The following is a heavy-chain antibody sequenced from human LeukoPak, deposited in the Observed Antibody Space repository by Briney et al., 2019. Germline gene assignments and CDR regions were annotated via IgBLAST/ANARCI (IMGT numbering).Heavy chain of an antibody. V-gene: IGHV1-18*01. D-gene: IGHD6-25*01. Sequence: DSVMVSCKASGYTFTTYGISWVRQAPGQGLEWMGWISAYNGGTKYAQKFQGRVTMATDTSATTAYMHLRGLTSDDTAVYYCARDRGRGGGYYPNWFDPWGQGTLVTVSS. CDR2: ISAYNGGT. CDR1: GYTFTTYG. J-gene: IGHJ5*02. CDR3: ARDRGRGGGYYPNWFDP.